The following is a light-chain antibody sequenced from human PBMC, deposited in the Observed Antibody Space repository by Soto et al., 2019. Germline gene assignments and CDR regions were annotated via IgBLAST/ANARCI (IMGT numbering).Light chain of an antibody. Sequence: DIQLNQSPPTLSASVGDRVTITCRASQSIRNYLAWYQQTPGKAPKLLIYGASSLQSGVPSRFSGSGSGTEFTLTISSLQPDDFATYFCQHHNSYSQTFGQGTKVDIK. CDR3: QHHNSYSQT. CDR1: QSIRNY. J-gene: IGKJ1*01. V-gene: IGKV1-5*01. CDR2: GAS.